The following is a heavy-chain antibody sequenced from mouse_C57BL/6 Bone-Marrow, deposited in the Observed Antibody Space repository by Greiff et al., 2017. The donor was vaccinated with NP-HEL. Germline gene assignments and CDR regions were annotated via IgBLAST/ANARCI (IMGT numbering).Heavy chain of an antibody. CDR1: GYTFTSYW. V-gene: IGHV1-64*01. CDR2: IHPNSGST. J-gene: IGHJ1*03. Sequence: VQLQQPGAELVKPGASVKLSCKASGYTFTSYWMHWVKQRPGQGLEWIGMIHPNSGSTNYNEKFKSKATLTVDKSSSTAYMQLSSLTSEDSAVYYCARSFYYGSSHWYFDVGGTGTTVTVSS. D-gene: IGHD1-1*01. CDR3: ARSFYYGSSHWYFDV.